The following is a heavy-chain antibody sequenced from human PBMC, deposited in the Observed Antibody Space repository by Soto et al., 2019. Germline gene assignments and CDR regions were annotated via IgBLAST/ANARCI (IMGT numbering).Heavy chain of an antibody. V-gene: IGHV4-34*01. CDR2: INHSGST. J-gene: IGHJ6*03. CDR3: ARCMHFGCGSCFEPDSSHFYKDV. Sequence: SETLSLTCAVYGGSFSGYYWTWIRQPPGKGLEWIGEINHSGSTNYNPSLKSRVTISVDTVKKQFSLKLCSVYAADPDVYFCARCMHFGCGSCFEPDSSHFYKDVWGQRTTVTVS. CDR1: GGSFSGYY. D-gene: IGHD2-15*01.